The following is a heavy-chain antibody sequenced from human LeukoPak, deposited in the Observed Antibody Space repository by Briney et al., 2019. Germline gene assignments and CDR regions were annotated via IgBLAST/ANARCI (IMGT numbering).Heavy chain of an antibody. Sequence: SVKVSCKASGGTFSSYAISWVRQAPGQGLEWMGGIIPIFGTANYAQKFQGRVTITADGSTSTAYMELSSLRSGDTAVYYCAIRIAAAGIDYWGQGTLVTVSS. D-gene: IGHD6-13*01. CDR1: GGTFSSYA. CDR2: IIPIFGTA. J-gene: IGHJ4*02. CDR3: AIRIAAAGIDY. V-gene: IGHV1-69*13.